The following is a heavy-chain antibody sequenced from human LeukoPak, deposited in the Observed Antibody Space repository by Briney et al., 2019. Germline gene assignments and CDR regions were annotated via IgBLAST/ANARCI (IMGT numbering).Heavy chain of an antibody. CDR2: ISYDGSNK. J-gene: IGHJ4*02. Sequence: PGRSLRLSCAASGFTFSSYAMHWVRQAPGKGLEWVAVISYDGSNKYYADSVKGRFTISRDNSKNTLYLQMNSLRADDTAVYYCARDLGFVXYSSSWTPFDYWGQGTLVTVSS. D-gene: IGHD6-13*01. CDR3: ARDLGFVXYSSSWTPFDY. V-gene: IGHV3-30*04. CDR1: GFTFSSYA.